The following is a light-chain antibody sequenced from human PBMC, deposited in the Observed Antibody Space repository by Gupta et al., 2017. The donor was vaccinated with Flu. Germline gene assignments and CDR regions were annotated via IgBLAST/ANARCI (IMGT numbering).Light chain of an antibody. CDR2: GKN. J-gene: IGLJ3*02. CDR3: NSRDSSGNHLGV. V-gene: IGLV3-19*01. CDR1: SLRSSS. Sequence: SSGLPQDPPVSVALGLPSRTTCQGDSLRSSSAIWYQQKPGQAPVLVTYGKNNRPSGIPDRFSGSSSGNTASLTITGAQAEDEADYYCNSRDSSGNHLGVFGGGTKLTVL.